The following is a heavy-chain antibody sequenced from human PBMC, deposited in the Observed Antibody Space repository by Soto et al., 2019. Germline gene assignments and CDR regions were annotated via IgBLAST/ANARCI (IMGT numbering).Heavy chain of an antibody. Sequence: GASVKVSCKVSGYTLTELSIHWVRQAPGKGLEWMGGFDPEDGETIYAQKFQGRVTMTEDTSTDTAYMELSSLRSEDTAVYYCATRDYGGNWGWYFDLWGRGTLVTVSS. CDR3: ATRDYGGNWGWYFDL. CDR1: GYTLTELS. D-gene: IGHD4-17*01. V-gene: IGHV1-24*01. CDR2: FDPEDGET. J-gene: IGHJ2*01.